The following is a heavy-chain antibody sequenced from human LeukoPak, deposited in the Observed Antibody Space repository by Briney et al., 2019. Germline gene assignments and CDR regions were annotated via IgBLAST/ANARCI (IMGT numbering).Heavy chain of an antibody. D-gene: IGHD6-19*01. CDR2: ISYDGSDK. CDR1: GFTFSSYA. V-gene: IGHV3-30*04. CDR3: ARAVYRSGGYYFDY. Sequence: GGSLRLSCAASGFTFSSYAMQWVRQAPGKGLEWVAVISYDGSDKNYADSAKGRFTISRDNSMDTLYLQMNSLRAEDTAVYYCARAVYRSGGYYFDYWGQGILVTVSS. J-gene: IGHJ4*02.